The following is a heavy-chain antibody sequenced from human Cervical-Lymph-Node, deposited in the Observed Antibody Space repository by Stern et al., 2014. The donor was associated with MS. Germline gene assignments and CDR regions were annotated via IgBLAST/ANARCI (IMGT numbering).Heavy chain of an antibody. D-gene: IGHD2-21*02. J-gene: IGHJ3*02. CDR2: IYSTGST. V-gene: IGHV4-61*02. CDR3: ARDPPLTLKGAFDI. Sequence: QVQLVQSGPGLVKPSQTLSLTCTVSGGSISSGSYYWTWIRQPAGKGLEWIGHIYSTGSTKYNPSLKRRVTISGAPSKTKFPLKLGFVTAADTAVYYCARDPPLTLKGAFDIWGQGTMVTVSS. CDR1: GGSISSGSYY.